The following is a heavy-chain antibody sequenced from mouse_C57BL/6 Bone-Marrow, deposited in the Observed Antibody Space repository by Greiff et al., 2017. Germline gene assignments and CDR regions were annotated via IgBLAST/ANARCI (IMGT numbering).Heavy chain of an antibody. J-gene: IGHJ4*01. CDR1: GYTFTSYW. CDR2: IHPNSGST. CDR3: ASHGYDEGYYAMDY. Sequence: VQLQQPGAELVKPGASVKLSCKASGYTFTSYWMHWVKQRPGQGLEWIGMIHPNSGSTNYNEKFKSKATLTVDKSSSTAYMQLSSLTSEDSAVYYCASHGYDEGYYAMDYWGQGTSVTVSS. V-gene: IGHV1-64*01. D-gene: IGHD2-2*01.